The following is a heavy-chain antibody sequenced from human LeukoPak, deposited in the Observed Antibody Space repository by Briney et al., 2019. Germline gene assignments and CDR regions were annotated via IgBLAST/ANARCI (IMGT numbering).Heavy chain of an antibody. CDR1: GFMFSSYW. CDR3: ARDKAHLAAAGFIDY. CDR2: ISSSGTTI. J-gene: IGHJ4*02. V-gene: IGHV3-48*04. Sequence: PGGSLRLSCAASGFMFSSYWMSWVRQAPGKGLEWVSYISSSGTTIYYADSVKGRFTISRDNAKNSLYLQMNSLRAEDTAVYYCARDKAHLAAAGFIDYWGQGTLVTVSS. D-gene: IGHD6-13*01.